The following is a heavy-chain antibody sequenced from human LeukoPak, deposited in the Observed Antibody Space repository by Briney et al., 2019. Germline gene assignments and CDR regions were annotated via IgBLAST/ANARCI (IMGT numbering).Heavy chain of an antibody. CDR3: ARAGIAAAGTGNWFDP. CDR2: ISYDGSNK. J-gene: IGHJ5*02. Sequence: GGSLRLSCAASGFTFSSYAMHWVRQAPGKGLEWVAVISYDGSNKYYADSVKCRFTISRDNSKNTLYQQMNSLRAEDTAVYYCARAGIAAAGTGNWFDPWGQGTLVTVSS. CDR1: GFTFSSYA. V-gene: IGHV3-30-3*01. D-gene: IGHD6-13*01.